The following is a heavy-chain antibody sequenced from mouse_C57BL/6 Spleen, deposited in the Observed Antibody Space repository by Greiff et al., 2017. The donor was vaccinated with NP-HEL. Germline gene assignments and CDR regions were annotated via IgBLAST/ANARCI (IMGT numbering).Heavy chain of an antibody. CDR1: GYTFTSYW. Sequence: QVQLQQSGAELVMPGASVKLSCKASGYTFTSYWMHWVKQRPGQGLEWIGEIDPSDSYTNYNQKFKGKSTLTVDKSSSTAYMQLSSLTSEDSAVYYCARGITMITTYYFDYWGQGTTLTVSS. CDR3: ARGITMITTYYFDY. CDR2: IDPSDSYT. J-gene: IGHJ2*01. D-gene: IGHD2-4*01. V-gene: IGHV1-69*01.